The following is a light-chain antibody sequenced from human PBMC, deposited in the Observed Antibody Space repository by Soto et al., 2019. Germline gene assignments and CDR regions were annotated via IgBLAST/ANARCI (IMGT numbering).Light chain of an antibody. Sequence: DIQMTQSPSTLSASVGDRVTITCRASQSISSWLAWFQQKPGKAPKVLIYDASNLEYGVPSRFSGSGSGTEFTLTISSLQPDDFATYYCQQYNSYRTFGQGTKVDIK. CDR3: QQYNSYRT. CDR1: QSISSW. CDR2: DAS. V-gene: IGKV1-5*01. J-gene: IGKJ1*01.